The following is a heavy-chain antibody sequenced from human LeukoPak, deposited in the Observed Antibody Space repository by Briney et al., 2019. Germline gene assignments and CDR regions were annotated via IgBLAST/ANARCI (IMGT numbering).Heavy chain of an antibody. Sequence: PGGSLRLSCAASGFTFSSYWMSWVRQAPGEGLEWVATIKQDGSEKYYVDSVKGRFTISRDNARNSLYLRMNSLRAEDTAVYYCARDRPAVWLQPRGLFDYWGQGTLVTVSS. CDR1: GFTFSSYW. D-gene: IGHD5-24*01. CDR2: IKQDGSEK. V-gene: IGHV3-7*01. CDR3: ARDRPAVWLQPRGLFDY. J-gene: IGHJ4*02.